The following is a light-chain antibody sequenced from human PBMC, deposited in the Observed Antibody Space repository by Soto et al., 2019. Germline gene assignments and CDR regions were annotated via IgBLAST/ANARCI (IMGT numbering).Light chain of an antibody. CDR3: QQSYSTPRS. V-gene: IGKV1-39*01. CDR1: QSINSY. Sequence: DIQMTQSPSSLSASIGDRVTITCRASQSINSYLNWYQQKPGKAPKLLIYAASSLQSGVPSRFSGSGSGTDFTLTISSLQPEDIATYYCQQSYSTPRSFGQGTKLEIK. CDR2: AAS. J-gene: IGKJ2*01.